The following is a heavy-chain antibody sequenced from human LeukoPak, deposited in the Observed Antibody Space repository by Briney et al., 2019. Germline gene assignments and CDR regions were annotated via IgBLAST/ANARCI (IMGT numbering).Heavy chain of an antibody. V-gene: IGHV3-23*01. CDR3: AKWNHY. CDR2: ITTGGPNT. D-gene: IGHD1-14*01. J-gene: IGHJ4*02. CDR1: GFTFSSYT. Sequence: GGSLRLSCTASGFTFSSYTMSWVRQAPGKGLKWVSTITTGGPNTYYADSVKGRFTVSRDDSKNTLYLQMNSLRAEDTAVYYCAKWNHYWGQGTLVTVSS.